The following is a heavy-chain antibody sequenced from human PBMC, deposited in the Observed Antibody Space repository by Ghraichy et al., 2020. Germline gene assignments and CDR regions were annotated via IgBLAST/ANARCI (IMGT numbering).Heavy chain of an antibody. Sequence: SETLSLTCTVSGGSISSYYWSWIRQPPGKGLEWIGYIYYSGSTNYNPSLKSRVTISVDTSKNQFSLKLSSVTAADTAVYYCARVYLYYSYYYMDVWGKGTTVTVSS. J-gene: IGHJ6*03. CDR1: GGSISSYY. CDR3: ARVYLYYSYYYMDV. V-gene: IGHV4-59*01. CDR2: IYYSGST. D-gene: IGHD5/OR15-5a*01.